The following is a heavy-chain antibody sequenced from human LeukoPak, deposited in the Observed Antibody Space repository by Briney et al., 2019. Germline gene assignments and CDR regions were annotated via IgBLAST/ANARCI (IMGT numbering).Heavy chain of an antibody. CDR3: AYCSSSYYYMDV. CDR1: GFTFSDYY. CDR2: ISSSGSTI. D-gene: IGHD2-2*01. V-gene: IGHV3-11*01. J-gene: IGHJ6*03. Sequence: GGSLRLSCAASGFTFSDYYMSWIRQAPGKGLEWVSYISSSGSTIYYADSVKGRFTISRDNAKNSLYLQMNSLRAEDTAVYYCAYCSSSYYYMDVWGKGTTVTVSS.